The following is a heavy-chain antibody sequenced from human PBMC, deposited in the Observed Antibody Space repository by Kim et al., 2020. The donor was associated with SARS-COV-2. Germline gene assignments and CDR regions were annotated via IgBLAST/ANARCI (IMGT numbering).Heavy chain of an antibody. CDR1: GFTFSTYG. J-gene: IGHJ6*02. Sequence: GGSLRLSCAASGFTFSTYGMHWVRQAPGKGLEWVAVISYDGSNKYYADSVKGRFTISRDNSKNTLYLQMNSLRAEDTAVYYCAKDQGIYIVATIIGRGSSMDVWGQGTTVTVSS. D-gene: IGHD5-12*01. V-gene: IGHV3-30*18. CDR3: AKDQGIYIVATIIGRGSSMDV. CDR2: ISYDGSNK.